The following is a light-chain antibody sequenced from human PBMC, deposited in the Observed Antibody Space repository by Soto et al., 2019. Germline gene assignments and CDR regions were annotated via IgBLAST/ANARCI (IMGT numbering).Light chain of an antibody. CDR2: NAF. Sequence: EIVMTQSPATLSVSPGEGVTLSCRASQGVGITLAWYQQKPGQTTRLLIYNAFTRATGIPARFSGSGSGTQFTLTINSLQSEDSAVYYCKRYNDWPLTFGGGINVEVK. CDR3: KRYNDWPLT. J-gene: IGKJ4*01. V-gene: IGKV3-15*01. CDR1: QGVGIT.